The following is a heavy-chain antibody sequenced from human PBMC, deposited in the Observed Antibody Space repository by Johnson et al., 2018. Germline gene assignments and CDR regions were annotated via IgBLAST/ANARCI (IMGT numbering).Heavy chain of an antibody. CDR2: TRNKANSYTT. CDR1: GFTFSDHY. CDR3: ARDRVGHKSMDV. J-gene: IGHJ6*02. V-gene: IGHV3-72*01. Sequence: VQLVQSGGGLVQPGGSXRLSCAASGFTFSDHYMDWVRQAPGKGLEWVCRTRNKANSYTTEYAASVKGRFTISRDDSKNSLYLQMNSLKTEDTAVYYCARDRVGHKSMDVWGQGTTVTVSS. D-gene: IGHD2-21*01.